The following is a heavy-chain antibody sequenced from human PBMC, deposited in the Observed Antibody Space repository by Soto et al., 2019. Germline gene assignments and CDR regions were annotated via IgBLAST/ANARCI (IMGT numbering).Heavy chain of an antibody. V-gene: IGHV3-66*01. J-gene: IGHJ5*02. Sequence: EVQLVESGGGLVQPGGSLRLSCAASGFTVSSNYMSWVRQAPGKGLEWVSVIYSGGTTYYADSVKGRFTISRDNSKNTLYLQMSSLGAEDTAVYYCARNGDSSDYRGWFDPWGQGTLVTVSS. CDR2: IYSGGTT. CDR1: GFTVSSNY. CDR3: ARNGDSSDYRGWFDP. D-gene: IGHD3-22*01.